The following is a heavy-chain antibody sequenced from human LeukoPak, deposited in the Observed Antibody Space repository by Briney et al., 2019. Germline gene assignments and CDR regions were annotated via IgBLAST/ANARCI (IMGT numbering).Heavy chain of an antibody. CDR2: ISGSGGST. V-gene: IGHV3-23*01. J-gene: IGHJ4*02. D-gene: IGHD6-13*01. CDR1: GFTFSSYA. Sequence: GGSLRLSCAASGFTFSSYAMSWVRQAPGKGLEWASAISGSGGSTYYADSVKGRFTISRDNSKNTLYLQMNSLRAEDTAVYYCATPDRSSSWNFDYWGQGTLVTVSS. CDR3: ATPDRSSSWNFDY.